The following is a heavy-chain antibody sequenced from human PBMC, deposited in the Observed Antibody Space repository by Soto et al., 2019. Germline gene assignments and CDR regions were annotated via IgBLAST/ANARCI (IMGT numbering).Heavy chain of an antibody. CDR1: GGSISSGDYY. V-gene: IGHV4-39*01. Sequence: SETLSLTCTVSGGSISSGDYYWGWIRQPPGKGLEWIGTIYYSGSTYYNPSLKSRVTISVDTSKNQFSLRLNSVTAADTAFYYCARLHTYDYLWGSYHHAPGCWFDPWGQGTLVTVSS. D-gene: IGHD3-16*02. J-gene: IGHJ5*02. CDR3: ARLHTYDYLWGSYHHAPGCWFDP. CDR2: IYYSGST.